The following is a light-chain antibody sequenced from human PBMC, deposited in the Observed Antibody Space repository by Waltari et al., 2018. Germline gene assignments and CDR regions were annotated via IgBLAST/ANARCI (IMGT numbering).Light chain of an antibody. V-gene: IGKV4-1*01. CDR2: WAS. J-gene: IGKJ1*01. Sequence: DIVMTQSPDSLAVSLGERATINFKSSQSVLYSSNNKNYLAWYQQKPGQPPQLLIYWASTRESGVPDRFSGSGSGTDFTLTISSRQAEDVAVYYCQQYSSTPLTFGQGTKVEIK. CDR3: QQYSSTPLT. CDR1: QSVLYSSNNKNY.